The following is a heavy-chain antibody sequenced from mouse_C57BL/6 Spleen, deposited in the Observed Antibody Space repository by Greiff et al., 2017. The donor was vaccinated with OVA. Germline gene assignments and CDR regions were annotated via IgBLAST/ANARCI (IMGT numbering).Heavy chain of an antibody. J-gene: IGHJ2*01. Sequence: QVQLQQSGAELVRPGASVTLSCKASGYTFTDYDMHWVKQTPVHGLEWIGAIDPETGGTAYNQKFKGKAILTADKSSSTAYMALRSLTSDVSAVYSCTRYNDYFDSWGPVTTLPVSS. CDR3: TRYNDYFDS. D-gene: IGHD6-1*01. CDR1: GYTFTDYD. V-gene: IGHV1-15*01. CDR2: IDPETGGT.